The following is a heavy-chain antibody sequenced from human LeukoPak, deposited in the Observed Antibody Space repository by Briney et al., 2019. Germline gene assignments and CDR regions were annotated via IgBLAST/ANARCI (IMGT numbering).Heavy chain of an antibody. CDR2: INPNSGGT. D-gene: IGHD1-26*01. V-gene: IGHV1-2*02. J-gene: IGHJ5*02. CDR3: ASWEGLQENWFDP. Sequence: ASVKVSCKASGYTFTGYYMHWVRQAPGQGLEWMGWINPNSGGTNYAQKFQGRVTMTRDTSISTAYMELSRPRSDDTAVYYCASWEGLQENWFDPWGQGTLVTVSS. CDR1: GYTFTGYY.